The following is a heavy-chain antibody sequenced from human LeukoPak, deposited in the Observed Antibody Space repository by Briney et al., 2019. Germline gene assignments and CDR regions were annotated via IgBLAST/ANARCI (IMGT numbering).Heavy chain of an antibody. D-gene: IGHD3-22*01. CDR3: ARGLTVHYYDSSGYYVDY. J-gene: IGHJ4*02. V-gene: IGHV4-61*08. CDR1: GGSISSGGYY. CDR2: IYYGGST. Sequence: PSETLSLTCTVSGGSISSGGYYWSWIRQPPGKGLEWIGYIYYGGSTNYNPSLKSRVTISVDTSKNQFSLKLSSVTAADTAVYYCARGLTVHYYDSSGYYVDYWGQGTLVTVSS.